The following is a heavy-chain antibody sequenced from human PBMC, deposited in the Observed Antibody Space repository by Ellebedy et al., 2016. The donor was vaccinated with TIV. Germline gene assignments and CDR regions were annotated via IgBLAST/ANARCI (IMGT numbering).Heavy chain of an antibody. D-gene: IGHD3-16*01. CDR1: GYTFTSYA. CDR3: ARAARLGEYQPLDY. V-gene: IGHV1-3*01. CDR2: INAGNGNT. Sequence: AVSVKVSCKASGYTFTSYAMHWVRQAPGQRLEWMGWINAGNGNTKYSQKFQGRVTITADKSTSTAYMELSSLRSEDTAVYYCARAARLGEYQPLDYWGQGTLVTVSS. J-gene: IGHJ4*02.